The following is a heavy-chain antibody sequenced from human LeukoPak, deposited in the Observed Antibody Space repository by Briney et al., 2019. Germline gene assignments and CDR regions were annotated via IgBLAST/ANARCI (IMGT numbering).Heavy chain of an antibody. D-gene: IGHD3-10*02. CDR1: GLTFADYT. Sequence: GGSLRLSCAASGLTFADYTMHWVRQAPGKGLEWVSLISRNGVATKYADSVRGRFTISRDNSKNSLYLQMNSLRAEDTAVYYCAELGITMIGGVWGKGTTVTISS. CDR2: ISRNGVAT. J-gene: IGHJ6*04. CDR3: AELGITMIGGV. V-gene: IGHV3-43*01.